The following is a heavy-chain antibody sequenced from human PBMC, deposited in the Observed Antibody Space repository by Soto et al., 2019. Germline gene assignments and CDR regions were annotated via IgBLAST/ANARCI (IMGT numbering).Heavy chain of an antibody. CDR3: ARDRDIVATIGYAFDI. J-gene: IGHJ3*02. CDR2: ISSSGSTI. V-gene: IGHV3-11*01. Sequence: GGSLRLSCAASGFTFSDYYMSWIRQAPGKGLEWVSYISSSGSTIYYADSVKGRFTISRDNAKNSLYLQMNSLRAEDTAVYYCARDRDIVATIGYAFDIWGQGTMVTVSS. D-gene: IGHD5-12*01. CDR1: GFTFSDYY.